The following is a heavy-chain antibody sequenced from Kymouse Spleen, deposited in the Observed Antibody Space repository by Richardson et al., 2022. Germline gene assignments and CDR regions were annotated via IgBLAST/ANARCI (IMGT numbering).Heavy chain of an antibody. CDR1: GFTFDDYA. CDR3: AKDSSSSGNYFDY. V-gene: IGHV3-9*01. D-gene: IGHD6-6*01. Sequence: EVQLVESGGGLVQPGRSLRLSCAASGFTFDDYAMHWVRQAPGKGLEWVSGISWNSGSIGYADSVKGRFTISRDNAKNSLYLQMNSLRAEDTALYYCAKDSSSSGNYFDYWGQGTLVTVSS. J-gene: IGHJ4*02. CDR2: ISWNSGSI.